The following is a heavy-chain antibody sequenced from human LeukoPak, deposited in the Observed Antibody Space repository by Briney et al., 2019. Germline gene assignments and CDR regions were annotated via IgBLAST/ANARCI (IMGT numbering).Heavy chain of an antibody. J-gene: IGHJ3*02. CDR3: ARHCCSGPAKRVFDI. V-gene: IGHV4-39*01. CDR2: ISYSGNT. Sequence: SETLSLTCTVSGGSIISSDYHWGWVRQPPGKGLEWIGTISYSGNTDYNPSLRSRVSISVDTSNNQFSLRLGSVTAADTAVYHCARHCCSGPAKRVFDIWGQGTMVTVSS. CDR1: GGSIISSDYH. D-gene: IGHD2-15*01.